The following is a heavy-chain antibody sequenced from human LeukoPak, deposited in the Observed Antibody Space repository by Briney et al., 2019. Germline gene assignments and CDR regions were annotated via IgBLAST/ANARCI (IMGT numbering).Heavy chain of an antibody. CDR1: GGSFSGYY. Sequence: SETLSLTCAVYGGSFSGYYWSWIRQPPGKGLEWIGEINHSGSTNYNPSLESRVTISVDTSKNQFSLKLSSVTAADTAVYYCARAVGDTAMVTWSWFDPWGQGTLVTVSS. CDR2: INHSGST. J-gene: IGHJ5*02. D-gene: IGHD5-18*01. V-gene: IGHV4-34*01. CDR3: ARAVGDTAMVTWSWFDP.